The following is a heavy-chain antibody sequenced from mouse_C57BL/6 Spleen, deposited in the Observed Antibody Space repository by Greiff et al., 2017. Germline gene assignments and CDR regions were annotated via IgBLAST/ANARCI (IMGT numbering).Heavy chain of an antibody. CDR3: ARSDGYYGSSYVDY. Sequence: EVQLQQSGPELVKPGASVKISCKASGYTFTDYYMNWVKQSHGKSLEWIGDINPNNGGTSYNQKFKGKATLTVDKSSSTAYMELRSLTSEDSAVYYCARSDGYYGSSYVDYWGQGTTLTVSS. J-gene: IGHJ2*01. CDR2: INPNNGGT. V-gene: IGHV1-26*01. CDR1: GYTFTDYY. D-gene: IGHD1-1*01.